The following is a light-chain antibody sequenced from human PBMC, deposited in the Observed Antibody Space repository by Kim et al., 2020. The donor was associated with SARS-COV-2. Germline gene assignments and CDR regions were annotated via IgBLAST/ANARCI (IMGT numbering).Light chain of an antibody. V-gene: IGLV3-19*01. Sequence: SSELTQDPAVSVALGQTVKITCQGDSLRSYYASWYQQKPGQAPILVIYGRNNRPSGIPDRFSGSSSVNTASLTITGAQAEDEADYYCNSRDSTGKRWVFGTGTKVTAL. CDR1: SLRSYY. CDR3: NSRDSTGKRWV. CDR2: GRN. J-gene: IGLJ1*01.